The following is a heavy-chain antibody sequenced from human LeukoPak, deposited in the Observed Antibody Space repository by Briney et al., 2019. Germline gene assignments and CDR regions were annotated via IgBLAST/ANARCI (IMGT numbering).Heavy chain of an antibody. J-gene: IGHJ3*02. CDR1: GGSISSSSYY. CDR3: VGAYCSSTSCYKNAFDI. Sequence: PSETLSLTCTVSGGSISSSSYYWGWIRQPPGKGLEWIGSIYYSGSTYYNPSLKSRVTISVDTSKNQFSLKLSSVTAADTAVYYCVGAYCSSTSCYKNAFDIWGQGTMVTVSS. V-gene: IGHV4-39*01. D-gene: IGHD2-2*02. CDR2: IYYSGST.